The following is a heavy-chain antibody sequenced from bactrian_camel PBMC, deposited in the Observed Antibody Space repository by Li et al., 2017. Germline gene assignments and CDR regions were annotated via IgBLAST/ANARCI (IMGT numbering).Heavy chain of an antibody. J-gene: IGHJ4*01. Sequence: VQLVESGGGSVRAGGSVRLSCVASGFTESGNYVAWIRQAPGKGREGVASIYTGTDRTYYADSVKGRFAIWQDNAKNTVYLQINYLRPEDTAMYYCAADLLLMRPLDPSEYQYWGQRTQVTVS. CDR3: AADLLLMRPLDPSEYQY. V-gene: IGHV3S40*01. CDR1: GFTESGNY. CDR2: IYTGTDRT. D-gene: IGHD1*01.